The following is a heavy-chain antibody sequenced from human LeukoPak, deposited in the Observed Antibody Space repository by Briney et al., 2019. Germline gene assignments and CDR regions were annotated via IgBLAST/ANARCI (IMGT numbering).Heavy chain of an antibody. J-gene: IGHJ4*02. V-gene: IGHV1-69*13. D-gene: IGHD3-22*01. CDR1: GGTFSNYA. CDR3: ARGDSSGYQDCDY. CDR2: IIPIFGTA. Sequence: SVKVSCEASGGTFSNYAISWVRQAPGQGLEWMGGIIPIFGTANYAQKFQGRVTITADESTSIAYMELSSLRSEDTAVYYCARGDSSGYQDCDYWGQGTLVTVSS.